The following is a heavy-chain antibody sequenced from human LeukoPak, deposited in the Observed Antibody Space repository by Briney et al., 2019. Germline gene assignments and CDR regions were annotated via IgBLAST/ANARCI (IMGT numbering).Heavy chain of an antibody. CDR1: GGSISSYY. Sequence: SETLSLTCTVSGGSISSYYWSWIRQPAGKGLEWIGRIYTSGSTNYNPPPKSRVTMSVDTPKNQFSLKLSSVSAADTAVYYCARARSYGYYFDYWGQGTLVTVSS. D-gene: IGHD1-26*01. J-gene: IGHJ4*02. CDR3: ARARSYGYYFDY. V-gene: IGHV4-4*07. CDR2: IYTSGST.